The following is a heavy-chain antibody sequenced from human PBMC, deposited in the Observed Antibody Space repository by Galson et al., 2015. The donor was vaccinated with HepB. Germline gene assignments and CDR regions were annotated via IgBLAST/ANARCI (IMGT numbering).Heavy chain of an antibody. J-gene: IGHJ4*02. CDR3: IRSGGWPDF. Sequence: SLRLSCAASGFTVSSYWMHWVRQAPGKGLVWVSRINSEGSSTIYADSVKGRFTISRDNAKNTLYLQMNSLRAEDTAVYYCIRSGGWPDFWGQGTLVTVSS. V-gene: IGHV3-74*01. CDR2: INSEGSST. D-gene: IGHD6-19*01. CDR1: GFTVSSYW.